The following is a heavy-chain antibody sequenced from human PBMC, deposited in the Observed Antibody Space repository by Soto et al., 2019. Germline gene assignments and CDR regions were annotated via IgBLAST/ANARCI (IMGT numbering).Heavy chain of an antibody. Sequence: QIHLQQSGPGLVKPSQTLSLTCAISGDSVSTNSATWYWIRQSPSRGLEWLGRTYYRSNRYTDYAVSVKGRINIPPDTSNNQLSLQLNSVTPDDTAVYYCAGLIGNSWLASWGQGTLVTVSS. J-gene: IGHJ5*01. CDR2: TYYRSNRYT. CDR1: GDSVSTNSAT. D-gene: IGHD2-8*01. V-gene: IGHV6-1*01. CDR3: AGLIGNSWLAS.